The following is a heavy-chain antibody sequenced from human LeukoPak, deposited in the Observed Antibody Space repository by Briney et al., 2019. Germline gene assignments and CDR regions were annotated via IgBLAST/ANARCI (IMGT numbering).Heavy chain of an antibody. Sequence: GGSLRLSCAASGFTFSSYGMHWVRQAPGKGLEWVAVISYDGSNKYYADSVKGRFTISRDNSKNTLYLQMNSLRAEDTAVYYCAKEYLGESKYHYYYGMDVWGQGTTVTVSS. CDR1: GFTFSSYG. D-gene: IGHD2-2*02. V-gene: IGHV3-30*18. CDR2: ISYDGSNK. CDR3: AKEYLGESKYHYYYGMDV. J-gene: IGHJ6*02.